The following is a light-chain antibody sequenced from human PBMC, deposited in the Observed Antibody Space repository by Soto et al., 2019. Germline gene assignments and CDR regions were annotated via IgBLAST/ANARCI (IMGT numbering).Light chain of an antibody. CDR1: QEIGSV. J-gene: IGKJ5*01. Sequence: AIQLTQPPSSLSASIGDTVTITCRPSQEIGSVLAWYPQKPGTAPKVLISGPSDLHGGVPSRFSSRGSRTDFTLTITHLQSEDFATHHCQPHLNYPITFGPATPLEIK. CDR3: QPHLNYPIT. CDR2: GPS. V-gene: IGKV1-8*01.